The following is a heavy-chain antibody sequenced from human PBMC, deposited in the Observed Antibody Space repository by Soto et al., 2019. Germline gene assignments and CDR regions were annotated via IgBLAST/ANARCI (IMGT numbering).Heavy chain of an antibody. CDR1: GYIFVNYD. Sequence: QVQLVQSGDEVKKPGASVKVSCKASGYIFVNYDIAWVRQAPGQGLAWMGWISPYTGNTHSATKVQGRITMTTDTSTSTAYMDLGSLTSDDTAVYYCVMVDNYVTPTPQDVWGQGTTVTVSS. V-gene: IGHV1-18*01. CDR3: VMVDNYVTPTPQDV. J-gene: IGHJ6*02. CDR2: ISPYTGNT. D-gene: IGHD3-16*01.